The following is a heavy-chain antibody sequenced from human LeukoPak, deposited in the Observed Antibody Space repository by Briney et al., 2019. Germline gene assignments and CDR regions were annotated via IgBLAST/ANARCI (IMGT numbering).Heavy chain of an antibody. J-gene: IGHJ5*02. V-gene: IGHV4-31*03. D-gene: IGHD2-2*01. CDR1: GGSISRGGYY. CDR2: IYYSGST. CDR3: ARSPGPAAPNWFDP. Sequence: PSQTLSLTCTVSGGSISRGGYYWSWIRQHPGKGLEWIGYIYYSGSTYYNPSLKSRVTISVDTSKNQFSLKLSSVTAADTAVYYCARSPGPAAPNWFDPWGQGTLVTVSS.